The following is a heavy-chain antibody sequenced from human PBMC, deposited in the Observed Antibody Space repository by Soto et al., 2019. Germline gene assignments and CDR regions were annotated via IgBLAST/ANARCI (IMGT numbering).Heavy chain of an antibody. D-gene: IGHD2-2*02. Sequence: PGESLKISCKGSGYSFTSYWIGWVRQMPGKGLEWMGIIYPGDSDTRYSPSFQGQVTISADKSISTADLQWSSLKASDTAMYYGSGHGCSSTSCYTPYYYMDVWGKGTTGSAAS. CDR1: GYSFTSYW. V-gene: IGHV5-51*01. CDR3: SGHGCSSTSCYTPYYYMDV. J-gene: IGHJ6*03. CDR2: IYPGDSDT.